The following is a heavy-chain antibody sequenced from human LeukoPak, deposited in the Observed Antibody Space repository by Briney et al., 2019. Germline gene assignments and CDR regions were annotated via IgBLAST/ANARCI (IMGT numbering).Heavy chain of an antibody. CDR3: ARRPRIAARPNWFDP. Sequence: GSLRLSCAASGFTFSSYSMNWVRQPPGKGPEWIGEINHSGSTNYNPSLKSRVTISVDTSKNQFSLKLSSVTAADTAVYYCARRPRIAARPNWFDPWGQGTLVTVSS. CDR2: INHSGST. CDR1: GFTFSSYS. J-gene: IGHJ5*02. D-gene: IGHD6-6*01. V-gene: IGHV4-34*01.